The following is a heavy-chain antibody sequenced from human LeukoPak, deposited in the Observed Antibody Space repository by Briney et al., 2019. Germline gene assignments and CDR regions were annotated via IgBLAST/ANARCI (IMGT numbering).Heavy chain of an antibody. CDR1: GGSFSGYY. CDR3: ARVRSFARTPDGVALVRGAIGY. V-gene: IGHV4-34*01. J-gene: IGHJ4*02. Sequence: PSETLSLTCAVYGGSFSGYYWSWIRQPPGKGLEWIGEINHSGSTNYNPSLKSRVTISVDTSKNQFSLKLSSVTAADTAVYYCARVRSFARTPDGVALVRGAIGYWGQGTLVTVSS. D-gene: IGHD3-10*01. CDR2: INHSGST.